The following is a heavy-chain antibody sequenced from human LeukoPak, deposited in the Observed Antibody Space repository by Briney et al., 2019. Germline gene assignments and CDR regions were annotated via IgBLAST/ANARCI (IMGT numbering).Heavy chain of an antibody. J-gene: IGHJ6*02. Sequence: GGSLRLSCAASGFTFSSYSMNWVRQAPGKGLEWVPSISSSSSYIYYADSVKGRFTISRDNAKNSLYLQMNSLRAEDTAVYYCARAEVVVVAATLNYYYYGMDVWGQGTTVTVSS. D-gene: IGHD2-15*01. V-gene: IGHV3-21*01. CDR1: GFTFSSYS. CDR3: ARAEVVVVAATLNYYYYGMDV. CDR2: ISSSSSYI.